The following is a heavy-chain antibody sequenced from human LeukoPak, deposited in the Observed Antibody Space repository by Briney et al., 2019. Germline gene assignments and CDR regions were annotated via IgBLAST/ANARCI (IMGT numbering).Heavy chain of an antibody. CDR2: ISSSGSSI. Sequence: GGSLRLSCAASGFTFSSYEMNWVRQAPGKGLEWISYISSSGSSIYNADSVKGRFTISRDNAKNSLYLQMSSLRPEDTAVYYCARANLLGFDYWGQGTLLTVSS. J-gene: IGHJ4*02. CDR3: ARANLLGFDY. CDR1: GFTFSSYE. D-gene: IGHD2-15*01. V-gene: IGHV3-48*03.